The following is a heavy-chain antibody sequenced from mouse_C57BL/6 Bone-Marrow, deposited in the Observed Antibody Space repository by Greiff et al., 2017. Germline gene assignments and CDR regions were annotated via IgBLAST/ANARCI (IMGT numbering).Heavy chain of an antibody. D-gene: IGHD2-2*01. CDR1: GYTFTSYW. CDR2: INPSNGGT. J-gene: IGHJ1*03. CDR3: GYYGYDGPCWYFDV. V-gene: IGHV1-53*01. Sequence: QVQLKQPGTELVKPGASVKLSCKASGYTFTSYWMHWVKPRPGQGLEWIGNINPSNGGTNYNEKFKSKATLTVDKSSSTAYMQLRSLTSEDSAVYYCGYYGYDGPCWYFDVWGTGTTVTVSS.